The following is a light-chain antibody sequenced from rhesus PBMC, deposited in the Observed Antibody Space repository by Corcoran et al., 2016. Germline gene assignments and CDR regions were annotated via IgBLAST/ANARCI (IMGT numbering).Light chain of an antibody. CDR3: LQHNNYPFT. V-gene: IGKV1S14*01. CDR2: YAS. Sequence: DIQMTQSPSSLSASVGDTVPITCRASQAISNYLAWYQQKPGKVPKPLVYYASNLESGVPSRFSGSGSGTDFTLTISSLQPEDFAIYYCLQHNNYPFTFGGGTKVEIQ. CDR1: QAISNY. J-gene: IGKJ4*01.